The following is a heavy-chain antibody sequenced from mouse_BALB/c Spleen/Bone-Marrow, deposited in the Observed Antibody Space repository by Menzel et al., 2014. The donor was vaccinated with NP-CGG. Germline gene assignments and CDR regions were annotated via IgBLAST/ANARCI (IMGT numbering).Heavy chain of an antibody. CDR1: GYTFTSSW. J-gene: IGHJ2*01. Sequence: VQLQQSGSVLVRPGVSVKLSCKASGYTFTSSWMHWAKQRPGQGLEWIGEIHPNSGNTNYNEKFKGKATLTVDTSSSTAYVDLSSLTSEDSAVYYCARSGFDYWGQGITLTVSS. CDR2: IHPNSGNT. CDR3: ARSGFDY. D-gene: IGHD4-1*01. V-gene: IGHV1S130*01.